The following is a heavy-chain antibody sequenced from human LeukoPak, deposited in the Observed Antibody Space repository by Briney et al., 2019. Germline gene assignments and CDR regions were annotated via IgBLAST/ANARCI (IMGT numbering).Heavy chain of an antibody. CDR1: GFIFSSYW. CDR3: ARGRSSSSWSDY. J-gene: IGHJ4*02. D-gene: IGHD6-13*01. CDR2: IHSDGSGT. Sequence: GGSLRLFCAASGFIFSSYWMHWVRQAPGKGLVWVSRIHSDGSGTTYADSVKGRFTISRDNAKNTLYLQMTGLRDEDAAVYYCARGRSSSSWSDYWGQGTLVTVSS. V-gene: IGHV3-74*01.